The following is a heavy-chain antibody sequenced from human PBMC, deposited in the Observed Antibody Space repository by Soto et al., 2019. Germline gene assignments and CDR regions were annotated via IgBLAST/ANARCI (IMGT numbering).Heavy chain of an antibody. J-gene: IGHJ4*02. D-gene: IGHD3-16*01. CDR3: ARDLRSHDFDY. V-gene: IGHV1-18*01. Sequence: QVQLVQSGAEVKKPGASVKVSCKASGYTFTNYGISWVRQAPGQGLEWMGWISAYNGKTNHAQKLQDRVTMTTDTSTSTAYMELKSLRSDDTAVYYGARDLRSHDFDYWGQGTPVTVFS. CDR2: ISAYNGKT. CDR1: GYTFTNYG.